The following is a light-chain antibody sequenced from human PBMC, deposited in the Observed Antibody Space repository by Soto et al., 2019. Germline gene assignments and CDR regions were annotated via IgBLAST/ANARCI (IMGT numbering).Light chain of an antibody. CDR3: QQYYSTPWT. V-gene: IGKV4-1*01. CDR1: QSVLYSSSNKNY. J-gene: IGKJ1*01. Sequence: DIVMTQSPDSLAVSLGERATMNCKSSQSVLYSSSNKNYLAWYQQKPGQPPKLLLYWASTRESGVLDRFSGSGSGTDFTLTISSLQAEDVAVYYCQQYYSTPWTFGQGTKVEIK. CDR2: WAS.